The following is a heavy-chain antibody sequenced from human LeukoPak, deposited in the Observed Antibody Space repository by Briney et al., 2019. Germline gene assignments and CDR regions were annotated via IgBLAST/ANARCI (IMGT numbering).Heavy chain of an antibody. J-gene: IGHJ4*02. Sequence: ASVKVSCKASGYTFTGYYMHWVRQAPGQGLEWMGWINPNSGGMNYAQKFQGRVTMTRDTSISTAYMELSRLRSDDTAVYYCARVLGYCSSTSCPWPDYWGQGTLVSVSS. CDR2: INPNSGGM. CDR3: ARVLGYCSSTSCPWPDY. D-gene: IGHD2-2*01. V-gene: IGHV1-2*02. CDR1: GYTFTGYY.